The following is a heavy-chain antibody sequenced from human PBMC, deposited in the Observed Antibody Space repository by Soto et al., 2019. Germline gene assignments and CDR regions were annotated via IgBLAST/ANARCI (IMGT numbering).Heavy chain of an antibody. V-gene: IGHV3-33*01. Sequence: QVQLVESGGGVVQPGRSLRLSCAASGFTFSSYGMHWVRQAPGKGLEWVAVIWYDGSNKYYADSVKGRFTISRDNSKNTLYLQMNSLRAEDTAVYYCPRAHYYGSGSHNPILDYWGQGTLVTVSS. CDR3: PRAHYYGSGSHNPILDY. D-gene: IGHD3-10*01. CDR2: IWYDGSNK. CDR1: GFTFSSYG. J-gene: IGHJ4*02.